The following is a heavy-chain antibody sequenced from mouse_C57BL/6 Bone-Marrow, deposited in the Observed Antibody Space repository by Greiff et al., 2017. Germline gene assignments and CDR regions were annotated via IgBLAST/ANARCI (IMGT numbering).Heavy chain of an antibody. CDR3: AREDGYYVAMAY. D-gene: IGHD2-3*01. J-gene: IGHJ3*01. CDR1: GYTFTSYW. Sequence: QVQLKQPGAELVKPGASVKLSCKASGYTFTSYWMPWVKQRPGRGLEWIGRIDPNSGGTKYNEKFKSKATLTVDKPSSTAYMQLSSLTSEDSAVYYCAREDGYYVAMAYWGQGTLVTVSA. CDR2: IDPNSGGT. V-gene: IGHV1-72*01.